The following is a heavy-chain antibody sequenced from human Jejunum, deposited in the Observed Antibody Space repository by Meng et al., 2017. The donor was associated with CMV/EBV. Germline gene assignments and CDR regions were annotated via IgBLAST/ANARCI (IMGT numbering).Heavy chain of an antibody. V-gene: IGHV3-9*01. CDR1: FVFEDYA. Sequence: FVFEDYARHWIRQAPGKGLEWVSSINWIGNHIGFADYVKGRFSIYRDNAKNTLSLEMNNLRPEDTALYYCVKDSYSSSAYEASFDYWGQGTLVTVSS. CDR3: VKDSYSSSAYEASFDY. J-gene: IGHJ4*02. D-gene: IGHD6-13*01. CDR2: INWIGNHI.